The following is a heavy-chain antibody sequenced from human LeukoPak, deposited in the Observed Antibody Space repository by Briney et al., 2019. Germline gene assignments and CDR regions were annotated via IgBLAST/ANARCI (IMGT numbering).Heavy chain of an antibody. Sequence: QAGGSLRLSCAASGFTVSSNYMSWVRQAPGKGLEWVSVIYSGGSTYYADSVKGRFTISRDNSKTTVYLEMNSLSADDTALYYCANRRYCGSMSCFDDWGQGNLVTVSS. CDR3: ANRRYCGSMSCFDD. D-gene: IGHD2-2*01. J-gene: IGHJ4*03. V-gene: IGHV3-53*01. CDR2: IYSGGST. CDR1: GFTVSSNY.